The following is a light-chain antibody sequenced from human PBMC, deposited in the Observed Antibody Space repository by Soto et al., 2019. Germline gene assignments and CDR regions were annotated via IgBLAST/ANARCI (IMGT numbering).Light chain of an antibody. V-gene: IGLV2-14*03. Sequence: QSVLTQPASVSGSPGQSIAISCTGASSDVGSYNSVSWYQQYPGKAPTLMIHDVNNRPSGISDRFSGSKSGNTSSLTISGLLAEDEADYYCSSFTSSTSYVFGTGTKVT. CDR1: SSDVGSYNS. CDR2: DVN. CDR3: SSFTSSTSYV. J-gene: IGLJ1*01.